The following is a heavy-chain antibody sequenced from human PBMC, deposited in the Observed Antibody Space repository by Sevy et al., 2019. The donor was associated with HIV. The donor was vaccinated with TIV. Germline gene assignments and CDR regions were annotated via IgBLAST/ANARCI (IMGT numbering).Heavy chain of an antibody. V-gene: IGHV3-30-3*01. CDR2: ISYDGSNK. CDR1: GFTFTSFS. J-gene: IGHJ1*01. D-gene: IGHD1-1*01. CDR3: ALERLSSNVAEYFQN. Sequence: GGSLRLSCAASGFTFTSFSMHWVRQAQGKGLEWVATISYDGSNKYYADSVKGRFTISRDNSKNYLYLQMNSLRAEDTAVYCCALERLSSNVAEYFQNWGQGTLVTVSS.